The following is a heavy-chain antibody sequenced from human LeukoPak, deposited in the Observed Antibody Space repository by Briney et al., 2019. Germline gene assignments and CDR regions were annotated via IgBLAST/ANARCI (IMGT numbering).Heavy chain of an antibody. Sequence: SETLSPTCTVSGGSISSYYWSWIRQPPGKGLEWIGYIYYSGSTNYNPSLKSRVTISVDTSKNQFSLKLSSVTAADTAVYYCARDLGNYATPAFDIWGQGTMVTVSS. CDR1: GGSISSYY. V-gene: IGHV4-59*01. D-gene: IGHD1-7*01. CDR3: ARDLGNYATPAFDI. CDR2: IYYSGST. J-gene: IGHJ3*02.